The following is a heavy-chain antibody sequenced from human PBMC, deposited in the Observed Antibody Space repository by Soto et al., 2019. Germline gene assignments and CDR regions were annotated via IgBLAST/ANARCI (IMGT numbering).Heavy chain of an antibody. D-gene: IGHD6-19*01. CDR1: GFTFSSYA. Sequence: GGSLRLSCAASGFTFSSYAMHWVRQAPGKGLEWVAVISYDGSNKYYADSVKGQFTISRDNSKNTLYLQMNSLRAEDTAVYYCARDSAQNSGWSVDYYYGMDVWGQGTTVTVSS. J-gene: IGHJ6*02. CDR3: ARDSAQNSGWSVDYYYGMDV. CDR2: ISYDGSNK. V-gene: IGHV3-30-3*01.